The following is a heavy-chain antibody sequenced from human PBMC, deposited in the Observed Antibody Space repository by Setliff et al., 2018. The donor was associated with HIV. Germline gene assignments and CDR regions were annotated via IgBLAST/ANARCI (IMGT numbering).Heavy chain of an antibody. J-gene: IGHJ3*02. CDR1: GGSIGGNFY. D-gene: IGHD2-15*01. CDR2: IYISGTT. Sequence: SETLSLTCTVSGGSIGGNFYWNWIRQPPGKGLEWIAYIYISGTTNYNPSLKSRVTISLDTSRNQFSLKLGSVTAADTAMYYCAREHCSGGSCNGFDIWGQGTMVTVSS. CDR3: AREHCSGGSCNGFDI. V-gene: IGHV4-4*09.